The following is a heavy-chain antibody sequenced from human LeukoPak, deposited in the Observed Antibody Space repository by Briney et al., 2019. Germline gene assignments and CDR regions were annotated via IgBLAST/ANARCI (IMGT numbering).Heavy chain of an antibody. Sequence: SGTLSLTCTVSGGSIRNYYWSWIRQPPGKGLEWIGYIYYSGSTNYNPSLKSRVTISVDKSKNQFSLKLSSVTAADTAVYYCARGYSGSLHYFDYWGQGTLVTVSS. CDR3: ARGYSGSLHYFDY. D-gene: IGHD1-26*01. CDR2: IYYSGST. CDR1: GGSIRNYY. J-gene: IGHJ4*02. V-gene: IGHV4-59*01.